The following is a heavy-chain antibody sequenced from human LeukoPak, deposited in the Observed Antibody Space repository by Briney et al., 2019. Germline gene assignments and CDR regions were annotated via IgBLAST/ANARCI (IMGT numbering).Heavy chain of an antibody. V-gene: IGHV3-9*01. CDR2: ISWNSGYI. J-gene: IGHJ6*02. CDR3: AKDINYSNYYYYGMDV. D-gene: IGHD4-11*01. Sequence: GGSLRLSCAASGFTFDEYAMHWVRQAPGKGLEWVSGISWNSGYINYADSVKGRFTISRDNAKNSVYLQMNSLRTEDTALYCCAKDINYSNYYYYGMDVWGQGTTVTVSS. CDR1: GFTFDEYA.